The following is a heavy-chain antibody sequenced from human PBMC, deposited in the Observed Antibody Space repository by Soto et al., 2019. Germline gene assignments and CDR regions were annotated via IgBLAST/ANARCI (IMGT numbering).Heavy chain of an antibody. CDR2: IKQDGSEK. J-gene: IGHJ6*03. Sequence: GGSLRLSCAASGFTFSSYWMSWVRQAPGKGLEWVANIKQDGSEKYYVDSVKGRFTISRDNAKNSLYLQMNSLRAEVTAVYYCAREYGGYCTNGVCYTYYYYYMDVWGKGTTVTVSS. V-gene: IGHV3-7*01. CDR3: AREYGGYCTNGVCYTYYYYYMDV. CDR1: GFTFSSYW. D-gene: IGHD2-8*01.